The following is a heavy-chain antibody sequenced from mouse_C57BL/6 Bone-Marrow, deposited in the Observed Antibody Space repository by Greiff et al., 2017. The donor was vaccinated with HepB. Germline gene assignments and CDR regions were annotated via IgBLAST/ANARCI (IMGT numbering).Heavy chain of an antibody. CDR1: GFTFSSYA. J-gene: IGHJ1*03. CDR2: ISDGGSYT. Sequence: EVKLMESGGGLVKPGGSLKLSCAASGFTFSSYAMSWVRQTPEKRLEWVATISDGGSYTYYPDNVKGRFTISRDNAKNNLYLQMSHLKSEDTAMYYCARDLKGYFDVWGTGTTVTVSS. V-gene: IGHV5-4*01. CDR3: ARDLKGYFDV.